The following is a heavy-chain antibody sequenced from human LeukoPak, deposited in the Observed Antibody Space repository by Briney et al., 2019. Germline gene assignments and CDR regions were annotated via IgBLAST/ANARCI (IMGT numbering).Heavy chain of an antibody. V-gene: IGHV3-30*03. Sequence: GGSLRLSCAASGFTFSSYGMHWVRQAPGKGLEWVAVISYDGSNKYYADSVKGRFTISRDNSKNTLYLQMNSLRAGDTAVYYCARGTVTAGAFDYWGQGTLVTVSS. J-gene: IGHJ4*02. CDR2: ISYDGSNK. D-gene: IGHD4-17*01. CDR3: ARGTVTAGAFDY. CDR1: GFTFSSYG.